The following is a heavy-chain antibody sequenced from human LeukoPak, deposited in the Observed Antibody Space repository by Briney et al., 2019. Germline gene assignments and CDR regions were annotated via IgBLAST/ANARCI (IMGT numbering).Heavy chain of an antibody. Sequence: SETLSLTCAVYGGSFSGYYWSWIRQPPGKGLEWIGEINHSGSTNYNPSLKSRVTISVDTSKNQFSLKLSSVTAADTAVYYCARDSGYSSSWYVLDYWGQGTLVTVSS. J-gene: IGHJ4*02. CDR3: ARDSGYSSSWYVLDY. CDR2: INHSGST. D-gene: IGHD6-13*01. CDR1: GGSFSGYY. V-gene: IGHV4-34*01.